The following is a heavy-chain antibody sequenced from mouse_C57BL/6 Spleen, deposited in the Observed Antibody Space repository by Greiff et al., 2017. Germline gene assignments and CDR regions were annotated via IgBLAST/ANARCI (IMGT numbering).Heavy chain of an antibody. Sequence: QVQLQQSGPGLVQPSKSLSITCTVSGFSLTSYGVHCVRQSPGKGLEWLGVIWRGGSTDYNAAFMSRLSNTKDNSKSQVFSKMNSLQADDTAIYYCAKNSLGNFDYWGQGTTLTGSS. V-gene: IGHV2-5*01. CDR2: IWRGGST. J-gene: IGHJ2*01. CDR1: GFSLTSYG. CDR3: AKNSLGNFDY.